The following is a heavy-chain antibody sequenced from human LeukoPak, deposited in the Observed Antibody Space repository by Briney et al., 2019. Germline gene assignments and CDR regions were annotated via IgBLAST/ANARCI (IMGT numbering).Heavy chain of an antibody. D-gene: IGHD2-15*01. CDR2: IYPGDSDT. J-gene: IGHJ6*02. CDR1: GYSFTSYW. CDR3: ARRCSGGSCYTDYGMDV. Sequence: GESLKISCKGSGYSFTSYWISWVRQMPRKGLEWMGIIYPGDSDTRYSPSFQGQVTISADKSISTAYLQWSSLKASDTAMYYCARRCSGGSCYTDYGMDVWGQGTTVTVSS. V-gene: IGHV5-51*01.